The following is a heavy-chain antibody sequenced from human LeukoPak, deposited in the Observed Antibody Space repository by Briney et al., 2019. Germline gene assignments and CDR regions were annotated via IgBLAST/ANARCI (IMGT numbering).Heavy chain of an antibody. CDR3: TRIFYYGTRGYYPDF. V-gene: IGHV3-72*01. CDR2: SKNKDYAYST. J-gene: IGHJ4*02. Sequence: GGSLRLSCAASGFTFSDHHMDWVRQAPGKGPEWIGRSKNKDYAYSTVYAASVKGRFTFSRDDPKSSLYLQMNSLTTEDTAVYYCTRIFYYGTRGYYPDFWGQGTLVTVSS. D-gene: IGHD3-22*01. CDR1: GFTFSDHH.